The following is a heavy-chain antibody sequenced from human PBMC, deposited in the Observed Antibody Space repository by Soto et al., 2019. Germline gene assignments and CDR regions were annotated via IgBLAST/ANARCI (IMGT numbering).Heavy chain of an antibody. D-gene: IGHD1-26*01. V-gene: IGHV1-69*13. J-gene: IGHJ3*02. Sequence: SVKVSCKASGGTFSSYAISWVREAAGQGLEWMGGIIPIFGTANYAQKFQGRVTITADESTSTAYMELSSLRSEDTAVYYCARAADKSWELHNNDAFDIWGQGTMVTVSS. CDR2: IIPIFGTA. CDR3: ARAADKSWELHNNDAFDI. CDR1: GGTFSSYA.